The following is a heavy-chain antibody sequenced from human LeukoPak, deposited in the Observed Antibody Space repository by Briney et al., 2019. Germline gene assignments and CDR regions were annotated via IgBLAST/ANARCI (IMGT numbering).Heavy chain of an antibody. CDR2: IIPIFGTA. J-gene: IGHJ4*02. D-gene: IGHD3-22*01. CDR1: GGTFSSYA. CDR3: ARDARRGWLRALNYFDY. V-gene: IGHV1-69*06. Sequence: SVKVSCKASGGTFSSYAISWVRQAPGQGLEWMGGIIPIFGTANYAQKFQGRVTITADKSTSTAYMELSSLRSEDTAVYYCARDARRGWLRALNYFDYWGQGTLVTVSS.